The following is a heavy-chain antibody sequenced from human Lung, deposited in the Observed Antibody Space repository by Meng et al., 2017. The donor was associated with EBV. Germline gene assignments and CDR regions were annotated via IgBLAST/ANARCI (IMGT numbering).Heavy chain of an antibody. CDR1: GGSFSGYY. J-gene: IGHJ4*02. V-gene: IGHV4-34*01. D-gene: IGHD4-17*01. CDR3: ARGGMTTVTTYYFDY. CDR2: INHSGST. Sequence: VPLQQWGAGLFKPSETLSLTCAVYGGSFSGYYWSWIRQPPGKGLEWIGEINHSGSTNYNPSLKSRVTISVDTSKNPFSPKLSSVTAADTAVYYCARGGMTTVTTYYFDYWGQGTLVTVSS.